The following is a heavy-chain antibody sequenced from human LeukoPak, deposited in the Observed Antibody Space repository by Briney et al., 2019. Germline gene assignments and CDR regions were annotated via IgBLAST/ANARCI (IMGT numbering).Heavy chain of an antibody. D-gene: IGHD6-13*01. CDR3: AKGGSSSWDYFDY. CDR1: GFPLRSYG. V-gene: IGHV3-23*01. CDR2: ISAVAVST. Sequence: GGTLRLSCAASGFPLRSYGMSWVRQAPGKGREWVSAISAVAVSTYYADSVKGRFTISRDSSKNTLYLQMNSLRAEDTAVYYCAKGGSSSWDYFDYWGQGTLVTVSS. J-gene: IGHJ4*02.